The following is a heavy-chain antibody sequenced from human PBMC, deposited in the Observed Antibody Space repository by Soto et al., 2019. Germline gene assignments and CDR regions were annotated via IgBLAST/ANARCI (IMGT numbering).Heavy chain of an antibody. Sequence: GGSLRLSCASSGFTFRRYGMHWVGQAPGKGLEWVAVIWYDGSNRYCADSVKGRFTSSRDNSKNTLYLQMNSLRAEDTAVYYCASDAVVDYWGQGTLVTVSS. D-gene: IGHD2-15*01. CDR2: IWYDGSNR. J-gene: IGHJ4*02. V-gene: IGHV3-33*01. CDR1: GFTFRRYG. CDR3: ASDAVVDY.